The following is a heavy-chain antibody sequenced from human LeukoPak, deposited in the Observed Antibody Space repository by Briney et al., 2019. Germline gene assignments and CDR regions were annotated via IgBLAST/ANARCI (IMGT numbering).Heavy chain of an antibody. CDR2: ISSSSNTI. D-gene: IGHD2-15*01. J-gene: IGHJ4*02. V-gene: IGHV3-48*01. Sequence: PGGSLRLSCAASGFTFSSYSMNWVRQAPGKGLEWVSYISSSSNTIYYADSVKGRFTISRDNAKNSLYLQMNSLRAEDTAVYYCARDVYCSGGSCYAIQLWSYFDYWGQGTLVTVSS. CDR3: ARDVYCSGGSCYAIQLWSYFDY. CDR1: GFTFSSYS.